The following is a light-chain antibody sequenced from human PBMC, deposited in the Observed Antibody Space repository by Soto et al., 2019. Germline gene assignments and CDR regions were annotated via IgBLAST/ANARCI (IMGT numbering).Light chain of an antibody. J-gene: IGLJ2*01. CDR3: TSYTRSSTYVV. CDR1: SSDIGGYTY. Sequence: QSALTQPASVSESPGQSITISCTGSSSDIGGYTYVSWYQQYPGKAPKLMIYDVSNRPSGVSNRFSGPRSGNTASLTISGLQAEDEADYFCTSYTRSSTYVVFGGGTKLTVL. V-gene: IGLV2-14*01. CDR2: DVS.